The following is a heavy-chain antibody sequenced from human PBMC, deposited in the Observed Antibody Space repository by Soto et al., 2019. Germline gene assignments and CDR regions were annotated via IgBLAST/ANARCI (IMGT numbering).Heavy chain of an antibody. CDR3: AKSQSSYSSGWYIGAGGDYGMDV. J-gene: IGHJ6*02. CDR2: MNPNSGNT. Sequence: ASVKVSCKASGYTFTSYDINWVRQATGQGLEWMGWMNPNSGNTGYAQKFQGRVTMTRNTSISTAYMELSSLRSEDTAVYYCAKSQSSYSSGWYIGAGGDYGMDVWGQGTTVTVSS. D-gene: IGHD6-19*01. V-gene: IGHV1-8*01. CDR1: GYTFTSYD.